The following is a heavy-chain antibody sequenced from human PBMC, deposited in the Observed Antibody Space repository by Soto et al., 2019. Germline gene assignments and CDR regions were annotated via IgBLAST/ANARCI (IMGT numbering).Heavy chain of an antibody. CDR1: GGSFSGYY. CDR3: ARGRDIVVVVAAILSAFDI. J-gene: IGHJ3*02. V-gene: IGHV4-34*01. CDR2: INHSGST. D-gene: IGHD2-15*01. Sequence: PSETLSLTCAVYGGSFSGYYWSWIRHPPGKGLEWIGEINHSGSTNYNPSLKSRVTISVDTSKNQFSLKLSSVTAADTAVYYCARGRDIVVVVAAILSAFDIWGQGTMVTVSS.